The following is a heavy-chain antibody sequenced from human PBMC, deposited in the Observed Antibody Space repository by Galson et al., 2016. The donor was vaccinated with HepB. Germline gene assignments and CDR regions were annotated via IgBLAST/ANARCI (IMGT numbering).Heavy chain of an antibody. D-gene: IGHD2-15*01. Sequence: SVKVSCKASGFTFSSSAVQWVRQARGQQLEWIGWIVVGSGNTKHAHKFQARVTITRDMYTSTAYLELSSLRSEDTAVYSCAAGDWYCSGDSCYTEWFDPWGQGTLVTVSS. CDR2: IVVGSGNT. CDR1: GFTFSSSA. V-gene: IGHV1-58*01. CDR3: AAGDWYCSGDSCYTEWFDP. J-gene: IGHJ5*02.